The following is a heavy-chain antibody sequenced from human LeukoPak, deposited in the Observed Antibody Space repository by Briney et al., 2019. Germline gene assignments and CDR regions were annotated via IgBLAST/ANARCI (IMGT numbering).Heavy chain of an antibody. J-gene: IGHJ4*02. V-gene: IGHV3-74*01. Sequence: GGSLRLSCAASGFTFSNNLMHWVRQGPGKGLVWVSHINSDGNTIRYADSVKGRFTISRDNAMNTLYLQMNSLRAEDTAVYFCARDFSGAIDYWGRGTQVTVSS. CDR2: INSDGNTI. CDR3: ARDFSGAIDY. D-gene: IGHD3-10*01. CDR1: GFTFSNNL.